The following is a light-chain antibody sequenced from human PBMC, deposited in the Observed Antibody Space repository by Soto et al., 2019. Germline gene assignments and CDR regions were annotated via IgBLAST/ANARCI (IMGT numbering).Light chain of an antibody. Sequence: EIVLTQSPATLSLSPGERATLSCRASQSVSSYLAWYQQKPGQAPRLLIYDASNRATGIPARFSGSGSGTDFTLTISSLEPEDFAVYYCQQRSNWPPVITFGQGRRPEIK. CDR1: QSVSSY. CDR2: DAS. J-gene: IGKJ5*01. CDR3: QQRSNWPPVIT. V-gene: IGKV3-11*01.